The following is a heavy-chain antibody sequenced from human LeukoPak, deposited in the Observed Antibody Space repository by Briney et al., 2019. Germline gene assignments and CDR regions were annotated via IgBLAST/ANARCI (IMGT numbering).Heavy chain of an antibody. V-gene: IGHV4-31*03. CDR3: ARGIIGKLLWFPY. J-gene: IGHJ4*02. D-gene: IGHD3-10*01. CDR2: FYRSGST. CDR1: GGSISSCGYY. Sequence: SETLSLTCTVSGGSISSCGYYWIWIRQHPGMGLEWFGYFYRSGSTYYTPSLKSRVTISVDRSKNQFSLKLSSVPAAGTAVSYCARGIIGKLLWFPYCGQGTLVTVSS.